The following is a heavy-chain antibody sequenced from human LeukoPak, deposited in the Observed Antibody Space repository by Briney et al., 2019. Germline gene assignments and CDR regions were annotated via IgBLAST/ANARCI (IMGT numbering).Heavy chain of an antibody. J-gene: IGHJ4*02. CDR2: IRYDGTNK. D-gene: IGHD7-27*01. CDR3: AKDQRVFVSSNWVLDY. Sequence: GGSLRLSCAASGFTFSSYGMHWVRQAPGKGLEWVAFIRYDGTNKYYADSVRGRFTISRDNSKNTLYLQMNSLRAEDTAVYYCAKDQRVFVSSNWVLDYWGQGTLVTVSS. CDR1: GFTFSSYG. V-gene: IGHV3-30*02.